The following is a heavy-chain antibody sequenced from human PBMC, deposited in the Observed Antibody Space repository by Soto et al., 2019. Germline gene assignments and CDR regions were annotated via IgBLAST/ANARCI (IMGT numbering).Heavy chain of an antibody. D-gene: IGHD3-10*01. CDR1: GFTFSNYD. CDR3: AKSGSVWPPLDY. J-gene: IGHJ4*02. Sequence: QVQLVESGGGVVQPGRSLRLSCAASGFTFSNYDMHWVRQAPGKGLEWVAVISYDGSNKYYADSVKGRFTISRDNSKNTLYLQMNSLRAEDTAVYYCAKSGSVWPPLDYWGQGTLVTVSS. CDR2: ISYDGSNK. V-gene: IGHV3-30*18.